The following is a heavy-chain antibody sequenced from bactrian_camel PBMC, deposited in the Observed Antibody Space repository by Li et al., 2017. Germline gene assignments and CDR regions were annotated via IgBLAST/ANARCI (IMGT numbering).Heavy chain of an antibody. D-gene: IGHD2*01. V-gene: IGHV3S9*01. CDR2: IDSDGET. CDR3: AARGPYCYTKLSVRDLTY. CDR1: TGTFRSAC. Sequence: HVQLVESGGGSVQAGGSLRLSCAASTGTFRSACMGWIRQVSGKEREGVASIDSDGETTYAASVRGRFTISKDNAKNTLYLQMNSLKPEDTAMYYCAARGPYCYTKLSVRDLTYWGQGTQVTVS. J-gene: IGHJ4*01.